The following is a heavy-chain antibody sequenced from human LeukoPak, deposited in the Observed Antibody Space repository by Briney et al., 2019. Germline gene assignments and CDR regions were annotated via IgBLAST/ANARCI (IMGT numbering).Heavy chain of an antibody. CDR2: IYTSGST. Sequence: SETLSLTCTVSGGSISSYYWSWIRQPAGKGLEWIGRIYTSGSTNYNPSLKSRVTMSVDTSKNQFSLKLSPVTAADTAVYYCASISYSSSWYYFDYWGQGTLVTVSS. V-gene: IGHV4-4*07. CDR3: ASISYSSSWYYFDY. CDR1: GGSISSYY. J-gene: IGHJ4*02. D-gene: IGHD6-13*01.